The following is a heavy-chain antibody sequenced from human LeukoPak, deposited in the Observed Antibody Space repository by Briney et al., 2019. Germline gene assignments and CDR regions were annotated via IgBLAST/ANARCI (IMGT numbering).Heavy chain of an antibody. D-gene: IGHD1-14*01. J-gene: IGHJ4*02. Sequence: SETLSLTCAVYGGSFSGYYWSWIRQPPGKGLEWIGEISHSGSTNYNPSLKSRVTISVDTSKNQFSLKLTSVTAADTAVYYCSRAGTGFNSPGAYWGQGTLVTVSS. V-gene: IGHV4-34*01. CDR2: ISHSGST. CDR3: SRAGTGFNSPGAY. CDR1: GGSFSGYY.